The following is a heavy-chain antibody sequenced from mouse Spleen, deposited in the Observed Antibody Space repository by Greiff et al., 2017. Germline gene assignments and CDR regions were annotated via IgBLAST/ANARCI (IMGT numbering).Heavy chain of an antibody. V-gene: IGHV1-64*01. CDR2: IHPNSGST. CDR1: GYTFTSYW. J-gene: IGHJ4*01. CDR3: ARAHGNYYAMDY. Sequence: VQLQQPGAELVKPGASVKLSCKASGYTFTSYWMHWVKQRPGQGLEWIGMIHPNSGSTNYNEKFKSKATLTVDKSSSTAYMQLKSLTSEDSAVYYCARAHGNYYAMDYWGQGTSVTVSS. D-gene: IGHD2-1*01.